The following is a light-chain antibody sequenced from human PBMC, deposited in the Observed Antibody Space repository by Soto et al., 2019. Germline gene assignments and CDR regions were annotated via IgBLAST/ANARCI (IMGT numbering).Light chain of an antibody. V-gene: IGKV1-6*01. CDR1: QGIRND. J-gene: IGKJ1*01. CDR3: LQDYTYPWT. Sequence: AIQMTQSPSSLSASVGDRVTITCRASQGIRNDLGWFQQKPGKAPRLLIYAAFNLESGVPSRFSGSGSGTDFTLTISSLQPEDSATYYCLQDYTYPWTFGQGTKVDIK. CDR2: AAF.